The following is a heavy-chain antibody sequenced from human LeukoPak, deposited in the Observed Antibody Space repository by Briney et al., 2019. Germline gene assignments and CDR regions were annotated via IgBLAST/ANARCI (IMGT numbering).Heavy chain of an antibody. D-gene: IGHD5-12*01. CDR3: ARDLDRDEYSDFTDY. V-gene: IGHV1-24*01. J-gene: IGHJ4*02. CDR1: GYTLTELS. Sequence: ASVKVSCKVSGYTLTELSMHWVRQAPGKGLEWMGGFDPEDGETIYAQKFQGRVTITRDTSASTAYMELSSLRSEDTAVYYCARDLDRDEYSDFTDYWGQGTLVTVSS. CDR2: FDPEDGET.